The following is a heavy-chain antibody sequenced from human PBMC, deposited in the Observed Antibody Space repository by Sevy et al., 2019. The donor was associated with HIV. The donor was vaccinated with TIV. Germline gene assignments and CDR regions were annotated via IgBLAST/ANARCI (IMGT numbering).Heavy chain of an antibody. CDR2: IGSSGDTI. Sequence: GGSLRLSCAAAGFTISDYFMTWIRQAPGKGLEWVSYIGSSGDTIYYTGSVKGRFTISRDNARNSLYLQMNSLRAEDTAVYYCARDHVKDGDLGDYYYSAMDVWGQGTTVTVSS. CDR1: GFTISDYF. CDR3: ARDHVKDGDLGDYYYSAMDV. V-gene: IGHV3-11*01. J-gene: IGHJ6*02. D-gene: IGHD4-17*01.